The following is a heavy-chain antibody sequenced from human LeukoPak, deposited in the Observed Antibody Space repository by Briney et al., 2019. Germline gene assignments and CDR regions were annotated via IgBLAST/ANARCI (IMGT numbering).Heavy chain of an antibody. CDR2: ISYDETKE. J-gene: IGHJ6*02. CDR1: GFRFNNYD. CDR3: ARSPPRFGMDV. V-gene: IGHV3-30*03. Sequence: PGGSLRLSCAASGFRFNNYDIQWVRQAPGKGLEWVAIISYDETKEYYADSVKGRFTISRDKSTNTLYLQMNSLRTEDTSVYYCARSPPRFGMDVWGQGTTVTVTS.